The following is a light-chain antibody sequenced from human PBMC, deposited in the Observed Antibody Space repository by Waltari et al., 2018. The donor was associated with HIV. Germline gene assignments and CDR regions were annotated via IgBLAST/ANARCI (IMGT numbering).Light chain of an antibody. J-gene: IGLJ2*01. CDR3: AVLDDTLGGGV. Sequence: QSVLTQPPSASGTPGQTVTISCSGGTATIGANFVFWFQQFPGTAPKLLIYRDNLRHSGVPARFSGSKSGTSASLTISGLRSDDEAHYFCAVLDDTLGGGVFGGGTKLTVL. CDR1: TATIGANF. V-gene: IGLV1-47*01. CDR2: RDN.